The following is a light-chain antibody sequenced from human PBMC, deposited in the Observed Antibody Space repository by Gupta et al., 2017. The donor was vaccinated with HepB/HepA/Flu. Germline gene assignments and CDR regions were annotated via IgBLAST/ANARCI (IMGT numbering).Light chain of an antibody. CDR2: DVS. CDR3: SSYTSSSTVV. V-gene: IGLV2-14*01. CDR1: SSDVGGYNY. Sequence: PLIQLPSVPGSLGNPITISSIETSSDVGGYNYVSWYQQHPGKAPKLMIYDVSNRPSGVSNRFSGSKSGNTASLTISGLQAEDEADYYCSSYTSSSTVVFGGGTKLTVL. J-gene: IGLJ2*01.